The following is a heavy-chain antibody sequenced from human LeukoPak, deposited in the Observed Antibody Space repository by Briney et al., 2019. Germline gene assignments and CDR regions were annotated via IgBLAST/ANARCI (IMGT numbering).Heavy chain of an antibody. CDR2: GYYSGTT. V-gene: IGHV4-59*01. CDR3: AREGDPGSGYNYGNWLDP. D-gene: IGHD5-24*01. CDR1: GGSIKSNY. Sequence: SETLSLTCTVSGGSIKSNYWSWIRQPPGKGLEWIGYGYYSGTTNYNPSFKGRVTISLDTSKSQFSLKLRFVTTADTAVYYCAREGDPGSGYNYGNWLDPWGQGTLVTVSS. J-gene: IGHJ5*02.